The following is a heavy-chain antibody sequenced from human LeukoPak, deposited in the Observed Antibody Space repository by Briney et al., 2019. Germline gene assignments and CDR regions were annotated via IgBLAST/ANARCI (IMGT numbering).Heavy chain of an antibody. CDR1: GFNFSIYW. D-gene: IGHD3-10*01. CDR2: IKEDGSEK. V-gene: IGHV3-7*01. CDR3: ARDYYYYDSGSYYSNIAN. Sequence: GGSLRLSCAATGFNFSIYWMSWVRQAPGRGLEWVANIKEDGSEKYYVDSVKGRFTISRDNAKNSLFLQMNSLRVEDTAVYYCARDYYYYDSGSYYSNIANWGQGTLVTVSS. J-gene: IGHJ4*02.